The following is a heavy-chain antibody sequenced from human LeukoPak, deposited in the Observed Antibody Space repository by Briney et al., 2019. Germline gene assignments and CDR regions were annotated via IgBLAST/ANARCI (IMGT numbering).Heavy chain of an antibody. CDR2: ISGSGDDI. Sequence: GGSLRLSCAASGFTFGSHAMSWVRQAPGKGLEWVSTISGSGDDIYYADSVKGRFTISGDSSKNTLYLQMSSLKTEDTAMYYCTSENWGSIYWGQGTLVIVSS. CDR1: GFTFGSHA. J-gene: IGHJ4*02. CDR3: TSENWGSIY. D-gene: IGHD3-16*01. V-gene: IGHV3-23*01.